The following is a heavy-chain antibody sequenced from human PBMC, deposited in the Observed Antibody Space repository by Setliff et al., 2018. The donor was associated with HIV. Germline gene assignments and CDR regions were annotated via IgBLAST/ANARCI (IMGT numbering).Heavy chain of an antibody. CDR1: GDPISSGSYF. CDR3: TREGRGDPAMATTRIDY. CDR2: IYYTGFA. D-gene: IGHD1-1*01. Sequence: SETLSLTCSVSGDPISSGSYFWGWIRQTPGKGLEWIGNIYYTGFAYYNPSLKSRVTIPLDTSKTHFFLNLTSVTDADTAVYFCTREGRGDPAMATTRIDYWGQGKLVTVSS. V-gene: IGHV4-39*02. J-gene: IGHJ4*02.